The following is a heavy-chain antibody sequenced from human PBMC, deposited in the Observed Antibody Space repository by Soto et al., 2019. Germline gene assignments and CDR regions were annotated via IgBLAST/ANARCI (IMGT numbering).Heavy chain of an antibody. V-gene: IGHV3-48*03. CDR1: GFTFSSYE. J-gene: IGHJ6*02. Sequence: GGSLRLSCAGSGFTFSSYEMNWVRQAPGKGLEWVSYISSSGSTIYYADSVKGRFTISRGNAKNSLYLQMNSLRAEDTAVYYCARDWAVVVPAAIRYYYGMDVWGQGTTVTVSS. D-gene: IGHD2-2*01. CDR2: ISSSGSTI. CDR3: ARDWAVVVPAAIRYYYGMDV.